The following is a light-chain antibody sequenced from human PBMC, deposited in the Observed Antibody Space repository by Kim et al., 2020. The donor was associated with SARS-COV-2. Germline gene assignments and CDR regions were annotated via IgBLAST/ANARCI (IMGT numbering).Light chain of an antibody. CDR2: DNN. V-gene: IGLV1-51*01. CDR3: GAWDSSLDALV. CDR1: GSNIGNNY. J-gene: IGLJ2*01. Sequence: GQKVTSSWSGSGSNIGNNYVSWYQQLPRTAPKLLIYDNNERPSGIPDRFSGSKSGTSATLGITGLQTGDEADYYCGAWDSSLDALVFGGGTQLTVL.